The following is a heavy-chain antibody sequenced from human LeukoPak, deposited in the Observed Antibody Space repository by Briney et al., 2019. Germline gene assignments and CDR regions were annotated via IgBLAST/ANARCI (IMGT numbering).Heavy chain of an antibody. CDR1: GGSISSSSYY. D-gene: IGHD4-11*01. Sequence: PSETLSLTCTVSGGSISSSSYYWGWIRQPPGKGLEWIGSIYYSGSTYYNPSLKSRVTISVDTSKNQFSLKLSSVTAADTAVYYCARHRGDDYSNYLYYYYGMDVWGQGATVTVSS. V-gene: IGHV4-39*01. J-gene: IGHJ6*02. CDR3: ARHRGDDYSNYLYYYYGMDV. CDR2: IYYSGST.